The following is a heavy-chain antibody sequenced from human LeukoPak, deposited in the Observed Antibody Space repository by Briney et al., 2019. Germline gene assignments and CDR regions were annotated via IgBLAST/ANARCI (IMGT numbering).Heavy chain of an antibody. V-gene: IGHV3-43*02. CDR3: AKGGCTYASCYVNY. Sequence: GGSLRLSCAVSGFTFDDYAMHWVRQAPGKGLEWVSLISGDGKSTYYADSVKGRFTISRDHSKTPLYLQMNSLRTEDTAFYYCAKGGCTYASCYVNYWGQGTLVTVSS. CDR2: ISGDGKST. CDR1: GFTFDDYA. D-gene: IGHD2-2*01. J-gene: IGHJ4*02.